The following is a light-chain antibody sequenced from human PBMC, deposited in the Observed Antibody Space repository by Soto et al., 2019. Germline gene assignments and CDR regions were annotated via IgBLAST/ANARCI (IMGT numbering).Light chain of an antibody. V-gene: IGLV1-40*01. CDR3: QSYDSSLSGSVV. CDR1: SSNIGAGYD. CDR2: ANS. Sequence: VLTQPPSVSGAPGQRVTISCTGSSSNIGAGYDVHWYQQLPGTAPKVLIYANSHRPSGVPDRFSGSQSGTSASLAITGLQAEDEADYYCQSYDSSLSGSVVFGGGTKVTVL. J-gene: IGLJ2*01.